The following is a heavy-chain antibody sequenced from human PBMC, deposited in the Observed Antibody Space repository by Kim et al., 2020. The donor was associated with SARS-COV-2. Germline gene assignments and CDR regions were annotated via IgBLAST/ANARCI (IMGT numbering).Heavy chain of an antibody. CDR3: ARAGRTFFGVVGAFDI. Sequence: PSETLSLTCTVSGGSISSGGYYWSWIRQHPGKGLEWIGYIYYSGSTYYNPSLKSRVTISVDTSKNQFSLKLSSVTAADTAVYYCARAGRTFFGVVGAFDIWGQGTMVTVSS. CDR1: GGSISSGGYY. J-gene: IGHJ3*02. D-gene: IGHD3-3*01. V-gene: IGHV4-31*03. CDR2: IYYSGST.